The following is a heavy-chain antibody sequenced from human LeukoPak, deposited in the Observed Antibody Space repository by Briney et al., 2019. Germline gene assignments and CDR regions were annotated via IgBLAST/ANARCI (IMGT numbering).Heavy chain of an antibody. J-gene: IGHJ4*02. CDR2: IIPIFGTA. V-gene: IGHV1-69*13. CDR3: ARDLSAGTGFDY. CDR1: GYTFTSYG. Sequence: ASVKVSCKASGYTFTSYGIGWVRQAPGQGLEWMGGIIPIFGTANYAQKFQGRVSITADESTSTAYMELSSLRSDDTAVHYCARDLSAGTGFDYWGQGTLVTVSS. D-gene: IGHD1-1*01.